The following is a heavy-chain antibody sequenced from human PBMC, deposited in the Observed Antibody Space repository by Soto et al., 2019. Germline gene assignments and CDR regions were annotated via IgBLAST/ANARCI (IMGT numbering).Heavy chain of an antibody. D-gene: IGHD2-2*01. CDR2: ISTFNGET. Sequence: ASVKVSCKASGYTFNTYGISWVRQAPGQGLEWMGWISTFNGETRYAQKFQARVTVTTDTSTTTGYMELRSLRSDDTAGYYCARDVGYCSSSTCLIDHWGQGTLVTVSS. CDR1: GYTFNTYG. V-gene: IGHV1-18*01. J-gene: IGHJ4*02. CDR3: ARDVGYCSSSTCLIDH.